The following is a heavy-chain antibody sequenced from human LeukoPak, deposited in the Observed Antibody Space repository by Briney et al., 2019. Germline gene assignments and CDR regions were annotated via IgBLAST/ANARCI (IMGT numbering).Heavy chain of an antibody. V-gene: IGHV5-51*01. D-gene: IGHD3-3*01. CDR1: GYSFTSYW. CDR3: ARLQRKYYDFWSGYWIDDY. J-gene: IGHJ4*02. Sequence: GESLKISCKGSGYSFTSYWIGWVRQMPGKGLEWMGIIYPGDSDTRYSPSFQGQVTISAAKSISTAYLQWSSLKASDTAMYYCARLQRKYYDFWSGYWIDDYWGQGTLVTVSS. CDR2: IYPGDSDT.